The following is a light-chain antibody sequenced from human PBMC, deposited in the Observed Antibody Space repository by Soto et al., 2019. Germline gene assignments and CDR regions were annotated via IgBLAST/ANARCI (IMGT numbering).Light chain of an antibody. CDR2: SAS. J-gene: IGKJ2*01. CDR3: QQYNDWPYT. CDR1: QSVNNN. V-gene: IGKV3-15*01. Sequence: EIVMTQSPATLSLSPGERATLSCRASQSVNNNLAWYQQKPGQTPRLLIYSASTRATGIPSRFSGGGFGTXXXXXXXXXXXXDFALXYXQQYNDWPYTFDRGTKLEIK.